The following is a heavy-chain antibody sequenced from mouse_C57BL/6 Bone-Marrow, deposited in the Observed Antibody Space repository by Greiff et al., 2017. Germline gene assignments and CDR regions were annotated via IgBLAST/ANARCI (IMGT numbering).Heavy chain of an antibody. CDR2: FYPGSGSI. J-gene: IGHJ3*01. Sequence: LQESGAELVKPGASVKLSCKASGYTFTEYTIHWVKQRSGQGLEWIGWFYPGSGSIKYNEKFKDKATLTANKSSSTDYMELSRLTSEDSAVYCGAGGEEKGDGFAFGGWGNGTLVSVYA. CDR1: GYTFTEYT. V-gene: IGHV1-62-2*01. CDR3: AGGEEKGDGFAFGG. D-gene: IGHD2-3*01.